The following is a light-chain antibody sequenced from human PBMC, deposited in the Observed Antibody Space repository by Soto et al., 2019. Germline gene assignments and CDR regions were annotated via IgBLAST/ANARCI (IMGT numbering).Light chain of an antibody. CDR1: QSVGNN. J-gene: IGKJ2*01. Sequence: EILMTQSPATLSVSPGGRVTLSCRASQSVGNNLAWYQQKPGQAPRLLIYDASTRAAGIPARFSGSGSGTEFTLTISSLNSEDFSVYYCQHHNDWPYTFAQGTKLEIE. CDR3: QHHNDWPYT. V-gene: IGKV3-15*01. CDR2: DAS.